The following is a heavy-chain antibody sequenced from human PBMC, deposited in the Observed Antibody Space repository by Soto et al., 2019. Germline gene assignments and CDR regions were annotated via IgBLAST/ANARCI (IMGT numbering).Heavy chain of an antibody. Sequence: QVQLVQSGAEVKKPGSSVKVSCKASGGTFSSYSINWVRQAPGQGLEWMGEIIPIFGTANYAQKFQGRVTITADESTSTAYMARSSLRSEDTAVYYCARDGGRHSGGIDYWGPGTLVTCSS. CDR1: GGTFSSYS. V-gene: IGHV1-69*01. CDR2: IIPIFGTA. J-gene: IGHJ4*02. D-gene: IGHD1-26*01. CDR3: ARDGGRHSGGIDY.